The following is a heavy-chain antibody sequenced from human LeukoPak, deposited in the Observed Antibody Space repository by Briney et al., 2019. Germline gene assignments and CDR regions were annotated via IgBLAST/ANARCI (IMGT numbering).Heavy chain of an antibody. CDR1: GGSLSNYY. D-gene: IGHD3-10*01. J-gene: IGHJ5*01. V-gene: IGHV4-59*01. CDR3: ARLVWLGESPGSWFDS. Sequence: PSETLSLTCTVSGGSLSNYYWSWIRQPPGKALEWIGYMYYTGDTSYNPSLKSRVTISVDTSKNQFSLKLSSVTAADTAVYYCARLVWLGESPGSWFDSWGQGTLVTVSS. CDR2: MYYTGDT.